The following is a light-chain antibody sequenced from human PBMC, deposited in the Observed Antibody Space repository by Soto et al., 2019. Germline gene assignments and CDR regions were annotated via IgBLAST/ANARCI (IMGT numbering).Light chain of an antibody. Sequence: QSVLTQPASGSGSPGQSITISCTGTASDVGSSNLVSWYQQYPGKAPKLIIYEGRRRPSGVSGRFSGAKSGNTASLTISGLQAEDEADYYCCSFASSSTFYVFGTGTKLTVL. CDR3: CSFASSSTFYV. J-gene: IGLJ1*01. CDR2: EGR. CDR1: ASDVGSSNL. V-gene: IGLV2-23*01.